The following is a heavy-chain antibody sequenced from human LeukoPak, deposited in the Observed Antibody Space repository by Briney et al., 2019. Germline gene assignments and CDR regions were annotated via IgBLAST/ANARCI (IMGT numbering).Heavy chain of an antibody. CDR1: GYSFTSYW. Sequence: KSGESLKISCKGSGYSFTSYWIAWVRQMPGKGLEWMGIIYPGDSATRYSPSFQGQVTISADKSISTAYLQWSSLKASDTALYYCARGKQQLVELDYWGQGTLVTVSS. CDR3: ARGKQQLVELDY. V-gene: IGHV5-51*01. J-gene: IGHJ4*02. CDR2: IYPGDSAT. D-gene: IGHD6-13*01.